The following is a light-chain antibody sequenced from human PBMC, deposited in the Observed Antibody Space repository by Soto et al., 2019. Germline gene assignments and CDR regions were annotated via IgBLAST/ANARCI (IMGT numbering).Light chain of an antibody. V-gene: IGKV3D-20*02. CDR2: GAS. CDR1: QSLTNNY. J-gene: IGKJ4*02. Sequence: EIVLTQSPGTLSMSPGERATLSCRASQSLTNNYLAWFQQKPGQAPRLLIYGASNRPTDIPDRFSGSGSGTDFSLTISSLEPEDFAVYYCQQRNNWPLTFGGGTKVDIK. CDR3: QQRNNWPLT.